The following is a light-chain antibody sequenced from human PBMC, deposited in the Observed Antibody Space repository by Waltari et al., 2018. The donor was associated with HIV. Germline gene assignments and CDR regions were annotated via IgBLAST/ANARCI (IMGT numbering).Light chain of an antibody. CDR1: SSDIGYFNY. V-gene: IGLV2-14*01. CDR2: EVG. J-gene: IGLJ2*01. Sequence: QAALTQPASVSGSPGQSITISCTGTSSDIGYFNYVYWYQQHPGRAPKLMIYEVGNRPSGVSNRFSGSKSDNTASLTVSGLQPEDEADYYCSSYTSSGTLVFGGGTRLTVL. CDR3: SSYTSSGTLV.